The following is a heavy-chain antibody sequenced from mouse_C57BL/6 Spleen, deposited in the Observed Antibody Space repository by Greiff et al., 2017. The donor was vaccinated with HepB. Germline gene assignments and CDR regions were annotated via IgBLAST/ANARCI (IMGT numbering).Heavy chain of an antibody. J-gene: IGHJ4*01. CDR1: GFTFSDYG. CDR3: ARRKLMDY. CDR2: ISSGSSTI. Sequence: EVQVVESGGGLVKPGGSLKLSCAASGFTFSDYGMHWVRQAPEKGLEWVAYISSGSSTIYYADTVKGRFTISRANATNTLFLQMTSLRSEDTAMYYCARRKLMDYWVQGTSVTVSS. V-gene: IGHV5-17*01.